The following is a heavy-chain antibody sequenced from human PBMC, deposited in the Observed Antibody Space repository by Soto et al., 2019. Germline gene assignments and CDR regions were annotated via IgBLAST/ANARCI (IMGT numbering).Heavy chain of an antibody. D-gene: IGHD2-21*01. Sequence: GGSLRLSCAASGFTFSSYEMNWVRQAPGKGLEWVSYITSSGSTVYYADSVKGRFTISRDNAKNSLYLQMNSLRAEDTAVYYCARLSGDHVAFFSYGMDAWGQGTTVT. CDR2: ITSSGSTV. CDR3: ARLSGDHVAFFSYGMDA. J-gene: IGHJ6*02. CDR1: GFTFSSYE. V-gene: IGHV3-48*03.